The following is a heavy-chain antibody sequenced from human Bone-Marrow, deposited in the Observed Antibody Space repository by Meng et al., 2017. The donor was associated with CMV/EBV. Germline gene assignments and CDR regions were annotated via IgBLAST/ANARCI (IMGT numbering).Heavy chain of an antibody. J-gene: IGHJ3*01. CDR2: IYYSGNT. V-gene: IGHV4-31*03. CDR1: GGSISSGGYY. Sequence: SETLSLTCTVSGGSISSGGYYWNWIRQHPGKGLEWIGYIYYSGNTHQNPSLKSRLTMSVDTSKNQFSVKLRSVTAADTAVYYCARSQSRPDRPAASGLDLWGQGTMVTVSS. CDR3: ARSQSRPDRPAASGLDL. D-gene: IGHD2-15*01.